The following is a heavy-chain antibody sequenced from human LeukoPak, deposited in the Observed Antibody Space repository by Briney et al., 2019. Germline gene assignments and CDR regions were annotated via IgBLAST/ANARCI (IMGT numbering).Heavy chain of an antibody. CDR3: AGGTYYGDYPSY. D-gene: IGHD4-17*01. V-gene: IGHV3-49*04. Sequence: GGSLRLSCTASGFTFGNYAMSWVRQAPGQGLEWVGFIRSQAYGGTTEYAASVKGRFTISRDKSKSIAYLQMHSLKTEDTAVYYCAGGTYYGDYPSYWGQGTRVTVSS. J-gene: IGHJ4*02. CDR2: IRSQAYGGTT. CDR1: GFTFGNYA.